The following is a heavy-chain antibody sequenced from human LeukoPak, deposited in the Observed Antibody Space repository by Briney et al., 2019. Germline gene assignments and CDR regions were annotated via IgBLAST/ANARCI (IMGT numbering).Heavy chain of an antibody. J-gene: IGHJ5*02. CDR1: GFTFSSYA. CDR2: VSGSGGST. D-gene: IGHD3-3*01. CDR3: AKLVPSDDFWSGYLGWFDP. V-gene: IGHV3-23*01. Sequence: GGSLRLSCAASGFTFSSYAMSWVRQAPGKGLEWVSAVSGSGGSTYYADSVKGRFTISRDNSKNTLYLQMNSLRAEDTAVYYCAKLVPSDDFWSGYLGWFDPWGQGTLVTVSS.